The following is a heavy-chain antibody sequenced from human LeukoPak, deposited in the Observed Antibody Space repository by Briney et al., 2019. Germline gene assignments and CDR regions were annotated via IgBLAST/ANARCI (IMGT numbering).Heavy chain of an antibody. D-gene: IGHD6-13*01. Sequence: AGGSLRLSCAACGFTVSSNYMSWVRQAPGKGLEWVPVIYSGGSTYYADSVKGRFTISRDNSKNTLYLQMNSLRADDTAVYYCARIYPPLAAAGNWGQGTLVTVSS. J-gene: IGHJ4*02. CDR2: IYSGGST. CDR1: GFTVSSNY. V-gene: IGHV3-66*01. CDR3: ARIYPPLAAAGN.